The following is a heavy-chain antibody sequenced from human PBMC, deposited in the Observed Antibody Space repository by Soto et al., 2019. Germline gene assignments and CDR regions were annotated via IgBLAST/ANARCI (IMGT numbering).Heavy chain of an antibody. CDR1: GGSISRGDYY. CDR3: ARGILGVTDY. V-gene: IGHV4-30-4*01. D-gene: IGHD3-10*01. Sequence: SETLSLTCTVSGGSISRGDYYWSWIRQPPGKGLEWIGYIYYSGSTYCNPSLKSRVTISVDTSKNQFSLKLSSVTAADTAVYYCARGILGVTDYWGQGTLVTVSS. CDR2: IYYSGST. J-gene: IGHJ4*02.